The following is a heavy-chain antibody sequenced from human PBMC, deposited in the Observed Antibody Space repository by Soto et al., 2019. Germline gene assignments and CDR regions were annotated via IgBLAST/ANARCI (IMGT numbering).Heavy chain of an antibody. D-gene: IGHD1-26*01. J-gene: IGHJ4*02. CDR2: ITPFSGDV. CDR1: GNTFTYRY. V-gene: IGHV1-45*02. Sequence: QMQLVQSGAEVKKTGSSVTVSCKALGNTFTYRYLHWVRQAPGQALEWMGWITPFSGDVHYAQKFQERGTITSDRSINTAYMQMSSLRSEDTAMYFCAGGGAGSGPFTWELPDHWGQGTLVTVSS. CDR3: AGGGAGSGPFTWELPDH.